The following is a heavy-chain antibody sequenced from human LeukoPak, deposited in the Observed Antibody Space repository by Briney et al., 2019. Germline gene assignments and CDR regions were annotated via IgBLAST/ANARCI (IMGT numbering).Heavy chain of an antibody. D-gene: IGHD2-21*01. CDR3: ARDGEVYWVGDCPGAY. Sequence: ASLKVSCKDSGGSLSSYGISWVRQAPGHGLEWMGRTIPILGTSKYAQKFQGRITMSAERSTSTAFMELSSLTSEDTAVYFCARDGEVYWVGDCPGAYWGQGSLVTVSS. CDR1: GGSLSSYG. V-gene: IGHV1-69*04. CDR2: TIPILGTS. J-gene: IGHJ4*02.